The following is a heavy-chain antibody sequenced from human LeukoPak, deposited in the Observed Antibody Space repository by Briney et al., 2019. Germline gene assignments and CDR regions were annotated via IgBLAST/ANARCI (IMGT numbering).Heavy chain of an antibody. V-gene: IGHV1-18*01. J-gene: IGHJ4*02. CDR1: GYTFTSYG. CDR3: ARDRKYYYGSGSPPGY. CDR2: ISAYNGNT. D-gene: IGHD3-10*01. Sequence: ASVKVSCKASGYTFTSYGISWVRQAPGQGLEWMGWISAYNGNTNYAQKLQGRVTMTTDTSTSTAYMELRSLRSDDTAVYYCARDRKYYYGSGSPPGYWGQGTLVTVSS.